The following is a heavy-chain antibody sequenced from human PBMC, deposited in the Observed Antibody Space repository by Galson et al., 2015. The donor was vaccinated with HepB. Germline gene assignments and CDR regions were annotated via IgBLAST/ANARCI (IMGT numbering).Heavy chain of an antibody. CDR1: GFTFSNAW. V-gene: IGHV3-15*01. Sequence: SLRLSCAASGFTFSNAWMSWVRQAPGKGLEWVGRIKSKTDGGTTDYAAPVKGRFTISRDDSKNTLYLQMNSLKTEDTAVYYCTTEGLYYYDSSGYPPYGMDVWGQGTTVTVSS. D-gene: IGHD3-22*01. J-gene: IGHJ6*02. CDR2: IKSKTDGGTT. CDR3: TTEGLYYYDSSGYPPYGMDV.